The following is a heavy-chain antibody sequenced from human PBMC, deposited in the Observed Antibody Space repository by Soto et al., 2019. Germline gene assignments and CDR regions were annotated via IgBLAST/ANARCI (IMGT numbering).Heavy chain of an antibody. D-gene: IGHD2-8*01. CDR2: ISAYNGNT. V-gene: IGHV1-18*01. Sequence: ASVKVSCKASGYTFTSYGISWVRQAPGQGLEWMGWISAYNGNTNYAQKLQGRVTMTTDTSTSTAYMELRSLRSDDTAVYYCAGTSIDLYCTNGVCYTGAFDIWGQGTMVTVSS. CDR3: AGTSIDLYCTNGVCYTGAFDI. CDR1: GYTFTSYG. J-gene: IGHJ3*02.